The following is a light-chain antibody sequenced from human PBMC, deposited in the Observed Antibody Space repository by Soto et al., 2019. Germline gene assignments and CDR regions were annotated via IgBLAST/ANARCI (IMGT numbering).Light chain of an antibody. CDR1: QDINNY. Sequence: DIQMTQSPSSLSASVGDRVTITCQASQDINNYLNWYQHIPGRAPKLLIFDASNLETGVPSRFSGSGSGTDFTFTISSLQPEDIATYYCQQYDNLSLTFGGGTKVEIK. CDR3: QQYDNLSLT. J-gene: IGKJ4*01. CDR2: DAS. V-gene: IGKV1-33*01.